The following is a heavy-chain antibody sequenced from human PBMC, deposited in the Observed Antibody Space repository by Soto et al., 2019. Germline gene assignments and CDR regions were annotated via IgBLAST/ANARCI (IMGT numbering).Heavy chain of an antibody. CDR2: IKGDGIST. Sequence: EVQLVESGGGLVQSGGSLRLSCAASGFTFSSYWMHWVGQPPGKGLVWVSRIKGDGISTNYADSVKGRFTISRDNAKDTVFLQMNGLSADDTAVYYCARGAMGNYYNDYWGQGTLVTVSS. V-gene: IGHV3-74*01. CDR1: GFTFSSYW. CDR3: ARGAMGNYYNDY. J-gene: IGHJ4*02. D-gene: IGHD3-10*01.